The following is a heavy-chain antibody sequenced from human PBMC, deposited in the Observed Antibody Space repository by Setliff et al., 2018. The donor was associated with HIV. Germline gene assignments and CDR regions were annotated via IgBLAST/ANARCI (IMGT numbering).Heavy chain of an antibody. CDR2: MFRTGTS. D-gene: IGHD5-12*01. Sequence: PSETLSLTCAVSGYSIRSGYYWGWIRQSPGKGLEWIGTMFRTGTSYYNPSLTSRVTISLDTSKNQFYLNLNSVTAADTAIYYCERGGQSSGYGIEYWGQGKLVTVSS. V-gene: IGHV4-38-2*01. CDR3: ERGGQSSGYGIEY. J-gene: IGHJ4*02. CDR1: GYSIRSGYY.